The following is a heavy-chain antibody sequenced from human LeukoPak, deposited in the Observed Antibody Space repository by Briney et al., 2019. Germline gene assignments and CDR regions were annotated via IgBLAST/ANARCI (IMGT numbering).Heavy chain of an antibody. Sequence: SETLSLTCTVSGYSISSGYYWGWIRQPPGKGLEWIGSIYHSGSTYYNPSLKSRVTISVDTSKNQFSLKLSSVTAADTAVYYCAINVVVTAMPIVWGQGTLVTVSS. CDR3: AINVVVTAMPIV. CDR1: GYSISSGYY. D-gene: IGHD2-21*02. CDR2: IYHSGST. J-gene: IGHJ4*02. V-gene: IGHV4-38-2*02.